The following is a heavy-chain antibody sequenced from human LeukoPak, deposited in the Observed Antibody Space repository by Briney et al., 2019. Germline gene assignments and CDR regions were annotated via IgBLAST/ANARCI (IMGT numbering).Heavy chain of an antibody. J-gene: IGHJ4*02. V-gene: IGHV3-23*01. CDR2: ISGSGGST. Sequence: GGSLRLSCAVSGITLSNYGMSWVRQAPGKGLGWVAGISGSGGSTSYADSMKGRFTISRDNPTNTLFLQMNSLRAEDTAVYFCAKRGVVIRVILVGLHREAYYFDSWGQGALVTVSS. D-gene: IGHD2-21*01. CDR3: AKRGVVIRVILVGLHREAYYFDS. CDR1: GITLSNYG.